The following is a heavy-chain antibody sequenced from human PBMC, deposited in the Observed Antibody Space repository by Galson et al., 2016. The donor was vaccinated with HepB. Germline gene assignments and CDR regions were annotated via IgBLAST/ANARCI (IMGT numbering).Heavy chain of an antibody. CDR3: ARISLRVGQDY. CDR1: GGSLRGYY. Sequence: SETLSLTCAAYGGSLRGYYWSWIRQPPGKGLEWIGEINHSGNTNYNPSLKSRVTMTVDASKNQFSLTLRSATAADTALYFCARISLRVGQDYWGQGTLVTVSS. D-gene: IGHD1-26*01. V-gene: IGHV4-34*01. J-gene: IGHJ4*02. CDR2: INHSGNT.